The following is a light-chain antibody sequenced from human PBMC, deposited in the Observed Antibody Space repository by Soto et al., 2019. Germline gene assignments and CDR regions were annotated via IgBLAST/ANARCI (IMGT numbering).Light chain of an antibody. CDR2: GAS. V-gene: IGKV3-15*01. Sequence: EIVMTQSPATLSVSPGERATLSCRASQSVSSNLAWYQQKPGQAPRLLIYGASTRATGIPARFSGSGSGTDFTITISSLQSEDFAVYYWQQYNNWPRTFGQGTKVEIK. J-gene: IGKJ1*01. CDR1: QSVSSN. CDR3: QQYNNWPRT.